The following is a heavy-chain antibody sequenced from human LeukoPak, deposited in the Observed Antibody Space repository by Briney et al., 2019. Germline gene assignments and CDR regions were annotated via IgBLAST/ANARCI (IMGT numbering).Heavy chain of an antibody. J-gene: IGHJ6*03. V-gene: IGHV3-7*01. Sequence: PGGSLRLSCAASGFIFSSYWMSWVRQAPGKGLEWVANIKQDGSEKYYVDSVKGRFTISKDNAKNSLYLQVNSLRAEDTAVYYCARGGVRGVNYYYYMDVWGKGTTVTVS. CDR2: IKQDGSEK. CDR3: ARGGVRGVNYYYYMDV. D-gene: IGHD3-10*01. CDR1: GFIFSSYW.